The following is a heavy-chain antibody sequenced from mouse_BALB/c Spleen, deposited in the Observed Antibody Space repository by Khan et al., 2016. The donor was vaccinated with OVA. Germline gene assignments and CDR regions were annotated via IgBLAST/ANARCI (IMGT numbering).Heavy chain of an antibody. CDR3: AKWYNSYYAMDY. V-gene: IGHV2-3*01. D-gene: IGHD1-3*01. Sequence: QVQLKQSGPGLAAPSQSLSITCTISGFSLTNYGVHWIRQPPGKGLEWLGVIWDDGSTNYHSDLKSRLSINKDNSKSQVFLKLNSLQTDDTATYYCAKWYNSYYAMDYWGQGTSVTVSS. CDR1: GFSLTNYG. CDR2: IWDDGST. J-gene: IGHJ4*01.